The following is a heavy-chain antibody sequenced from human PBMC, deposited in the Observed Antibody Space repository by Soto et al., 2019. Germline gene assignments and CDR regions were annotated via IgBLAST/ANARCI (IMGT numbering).Heavy chain of an antibody. Sequence: SETLSLTCTVSGVSISSDDYYWSWIRQPPGKGLEWIGNIYYSGSTNYNPSLKSRVTISVDTSKNQFSLKLSSVTAADTAVYYCARTKGRYYYGSGSYYNLDYGMDVWGQGTTVTVSS. D-gene: IGHD3-10*01. CDR2: IYYSGST. CDR3: ARTKGRYYYGSGSYYNLDYGMDV. V-gene: IGHV4-61*08. CDR1: GVSISSDDYY. J-gene: IGHJ6*02.